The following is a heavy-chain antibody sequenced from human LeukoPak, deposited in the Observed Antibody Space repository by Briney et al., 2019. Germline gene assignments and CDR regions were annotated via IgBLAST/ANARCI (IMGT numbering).Heavy chain of an antibody. CDR3: ARDSHAVAGYNWFDP. CDR1: GGSISSGGYY. D-gene: IGHD6-19*01. CDR2: IYYSGST. Sequence: PSETLSLTCTVSGGSISSGGYYWSWIRQHPGKGLEWIGYIYYSGSTYYNPSLKSRVTISVDTSKNQFSLKLSSVTAADTAVYYCARDSHAVAGYNWFDPGGQGTLVTVSS. V-gene: IGHV4-31*03. J-gene: IGHJ5*02.